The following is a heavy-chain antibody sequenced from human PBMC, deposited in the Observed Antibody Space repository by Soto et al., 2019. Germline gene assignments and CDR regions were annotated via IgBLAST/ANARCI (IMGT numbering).Heavy chain of an antibody. D-gene: IGHD6-19*01. CDR2: MSWNSGTI. CDR3: AKDIRRGFSSAWGD. V-gene: IGHV3-9*01. CDR1: GFTFNDYA. J-gene: IGHJ4*02. Sequence: EVQLVDSGGGLVQPGRSLRLSCAASGFTFNDYAMHWVRQAPGKGLEWVSGMSWNSGTIAYAYSVKGRFTVASDNAKNSLYLQMNSLRADDASVYYCAKDIRRGFSSAWGDWGQGALVTVSS.